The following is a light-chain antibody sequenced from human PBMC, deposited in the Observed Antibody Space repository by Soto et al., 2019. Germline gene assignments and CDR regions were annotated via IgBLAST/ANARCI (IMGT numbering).Light chain of an antibody. V-gene: IGKV1-39*01. CDR3: QESHTFLWGT. CDR2: GTS. CDR1: QTIGKS. J-gene: IGKJ1*01. Sequence: DIPMTQSPSSLSASVGDRVTITCRATQTIGKSLNWYQQRPGKAPNLLIYGTSSLQRGVPSRFSGSGSGTDFTLTISSLQPEDFATYFCQESHTFLWGTFGQGTKVEV.